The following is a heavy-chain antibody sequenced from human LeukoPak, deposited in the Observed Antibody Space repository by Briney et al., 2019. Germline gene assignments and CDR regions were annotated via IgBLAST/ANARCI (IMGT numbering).Heavy chain of an antibody. CDR1: GFTFSSYA. D-gene: IGHD2-15*01. CDR2: ISGSGGST. V-gene: IGHV3-23*01. Sequence: GGSLRLSCAPSGFTFSSYAMSWVRQSPGEGLEWVSAISGSGGSTYYAHSVKGRFTISRDNSKNTLYLQMNSLRAEDTAVYYCAKNGISDIVVVVAAGYYYYGMDGWGQGTTVTVSS. CDR3: AKNGISDIVVVVAAGYYYYGMDG. J-gene: IGHJ6*02.